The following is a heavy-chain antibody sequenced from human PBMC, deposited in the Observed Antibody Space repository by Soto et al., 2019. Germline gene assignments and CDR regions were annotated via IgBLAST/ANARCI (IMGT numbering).Heavy chain of an antibody. J-gene: IGHJ3*02. CDR1: GFTFSSYG. CDR2: ISYDGSNK. Sequence: PGGSVRLSCAASGFTFSSYGMHWVRQAPGKGLEWVAVISYDGSNKYYADSVKGRFTISRDNSKNTLYLQMNSLRAEDTAVYYCAKDTPGGIAAAGTSERRDIWGQGTMVTVSS. V-gene: IGHV3-30*18. CDR3: AKDTPGGIAAAGTSERRDI. D-gene: IGHD6-13*01.